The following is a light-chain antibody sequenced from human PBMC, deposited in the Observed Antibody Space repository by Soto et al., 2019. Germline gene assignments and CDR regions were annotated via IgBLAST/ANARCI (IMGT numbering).Light chain of an antibody. CDR2: EDT. V-gene: IGLV2-23*01. Sequence: QSALTQPASVSGSPGQSITISCTGTSSDVGSYDLVSWYQQPPGKAPKLMIYEDTKRPSGISTRFSGSKSGNAASLTISGLQAEEEADYYCCSYASSVTFVFGTGTKLTVL. J-gene: IGLJ1*01. CDR3: CSYASSVTFV. CDR1: SSDVGSYDL.